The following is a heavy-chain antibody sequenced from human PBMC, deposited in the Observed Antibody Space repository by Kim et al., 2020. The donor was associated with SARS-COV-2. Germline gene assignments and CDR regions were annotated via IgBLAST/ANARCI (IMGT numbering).Heavy chain of an antibody. CDR3: ARRGGDGYKLSYFDY. D-gene: IGHD3-16*01. Sequence: GESLKISCKGSGYSFTSYWISWVRQMPGKGLEWMGRIDPSDSYTNYSPSFQGHVTISADKSISTAYLQWSSLKASDTAMYYCARRGGDGYKLSYFDYWGQGTLVTVSS. CDR1: GYSFTSYW. CDR2: IDPSDSYT. J-gene: IGHJ4*02. V-gene: IGHV5-10-1*01.